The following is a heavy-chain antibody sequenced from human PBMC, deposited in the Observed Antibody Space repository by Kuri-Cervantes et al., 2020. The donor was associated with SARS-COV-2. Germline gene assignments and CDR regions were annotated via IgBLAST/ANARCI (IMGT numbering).Heavy chain of an antibody. CDR3: ASLGDSNEGPDYGGNSERDY. D-gene: IGHD4-23*01. Sequence: SVKVSCKAPETTFPNYDINWVRQATGQGLEWMGMVKTNSGNTLYAQIFQGGVTMTRDTSISTAYMELSRLRSDDTAVYYCASLGDSNEGPDYGGNSERDYWGQGTLVTVSS. CDR2: VKTNSGNT. V-gene: IGHV1-8*01. CDR1: ETTFPNYD. J-gene: IGHJ4*02.